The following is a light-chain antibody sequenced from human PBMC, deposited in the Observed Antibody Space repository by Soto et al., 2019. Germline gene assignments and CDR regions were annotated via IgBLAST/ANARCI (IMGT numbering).Light chain of an antibody. J-gene: IGLJ1*01. CDR2: TNN. CDR1: SSNIGSHA. Sequence: QLVLTQAPSASGTPGQRVTISCSGSSSNIGSHAVNWYQQLPGTAPQLLIYTNNQRPSGVPDRFSGSKSGTSASLAISGLQSEDEADYYCAAWDDSLNGYVFGTGTKLTVL. V-gene: IGLV1-44*01. CDR3: AAWDDSLNGYV.